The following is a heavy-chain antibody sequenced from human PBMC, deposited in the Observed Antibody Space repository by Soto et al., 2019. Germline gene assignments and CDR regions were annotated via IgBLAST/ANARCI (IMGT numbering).Heavy chain of an antibody. CDR1: GRTLSEIS. J-gene: IGHJ6*03. CDR3: ATDDGDSFNLNYNYMDV. Sequence: QVQLVQSGAEVKKLGASVKVSCKVSGRTLSEISIHWVRQAPGRGPEGMGGFEPEYGKTTYAQKFHGRFTMTEDTSTDTAYMELSSLRSDDTAVYYCATDDGDSFNLNYNYMDVWGKGTTVTVSS. V-gene: IGHV1-24*01. CDR2: FEPEYGKT. D-gene: IGHD5-18*01.